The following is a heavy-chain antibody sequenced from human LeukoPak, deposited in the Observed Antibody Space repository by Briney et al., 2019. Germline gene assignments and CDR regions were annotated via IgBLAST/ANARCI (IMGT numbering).Heavy chain of an antibody. J-gene: IGHJ5*01. Sequence: GGSLRLSCAASGFTLSSYAMTWVRLAPGRGLEWVSTIGSNTDTFYADSVKGRFTISRDNSKNTLYLQMNSLRAEDTAVYYCARGTLEHCSGASCYPLDSWGQGTLVTVSS. D-gene: IGHD2-15*01. V-gene: IGHV3-23*01. CDR3: ARGTLEHCSGASCYPLDS. CDR1: GFTLSSYA. CDR2: IGSNTDT.